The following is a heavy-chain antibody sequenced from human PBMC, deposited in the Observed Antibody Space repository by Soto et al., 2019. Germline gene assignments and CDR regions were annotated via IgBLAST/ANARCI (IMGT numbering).Heavy chain of an antibody. J-gene: IGHJ4*02. V-gene: IGHV4-4*02. D-gene: IGHD3-22*01. CDR1: GGSISSSNW. CDR2: IYHGGST. CDR3: ARSRGYYDSSGYSYY. Sequence: TLSLTCAVSGGSISSSNWWSWVRQPPGKGLEWIGEIYHGGSTNYNPSLKSQVTISVDKSKNQFSLKLSSVTAADTAVYYCARSRGYYDSSGYSYYWGQGTLVTVSS.